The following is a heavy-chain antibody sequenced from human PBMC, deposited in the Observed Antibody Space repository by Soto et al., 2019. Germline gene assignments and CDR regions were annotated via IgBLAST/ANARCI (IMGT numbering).Heavy chain of an antibody. CDR1: GFTFSSYA. V-gene: IGHV3-23*01. D-gene: IGHD2-2*02. Sequence: GGSLRLSCAASGFTFSSYAMSWVRQAPGKGLEWVSAISGSGGSTYYADSVKGRFTISRDNSKNTLYLQMNSLRAEDTAVYYCAKSPANPLLYDPYYYYYMDVWGKGTTVTVSS. J-gene: IGHJ6*03. CDR3: AKSPANPLLYDPYYYYYMDV. CDR2: ISGSGGST.